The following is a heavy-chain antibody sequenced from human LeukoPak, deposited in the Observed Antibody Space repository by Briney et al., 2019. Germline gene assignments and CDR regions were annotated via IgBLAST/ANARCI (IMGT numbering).Heavy chain of an antibody. D-gene: IGHD4-23*01. CDR1: GGSVSSSGYY. V-gene: IGHV4-61*08. J-gene: IGHJ2*01. CDR3: AREYGGNFGYFDL. CDR2: IYYSGST. Sequence: SETLSLTCTVSGGSVSSSGYYWSWIRQPPGKGLESIGYIYYSGSTNYTPSLKSRVTISVDTSKNQFSLKLSAVTAADTAVYYCAREYGGNFGYFDLWGRGTLVTVSS.